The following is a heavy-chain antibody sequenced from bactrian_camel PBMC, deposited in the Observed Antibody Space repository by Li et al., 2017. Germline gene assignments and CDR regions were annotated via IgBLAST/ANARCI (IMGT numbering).Heavy chain of an antibody. Sequence: QVQLVESGGGSVQAGGSLRLSCTAPGFTSFACSTDWYRQAEGKQREWVSAISPDGTTKLADSIKGRFTISQDNDKNTLFLHLNNLKPEDSAMYYCAADRCLSLPPEGWDVLIGGDYSAQGTQVTVS. V-gene: IGHV3S55*01. CDR1: GFTSFACS. CDR2: ISPDGTT. J-gene: IGHJ4*01. D-gene: IGHD5*01.